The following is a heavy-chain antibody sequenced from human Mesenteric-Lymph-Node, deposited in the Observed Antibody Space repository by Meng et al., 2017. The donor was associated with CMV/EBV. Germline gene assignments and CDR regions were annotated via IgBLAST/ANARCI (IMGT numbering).Heavy chain of an antibody. J-gene: IGHJ3*02. Sequence: GESLKISCAASGFTFSSYAMHWVRQAPGKGLEYVSAISSNGGSTYYADSVKGRFTISRDNSKNTLYLQMGSLRAEDMAVYYCARLGDNFWSGPDAFDIWGQGTMVTVSS. CDR3: ARLGDNFWSGPDAFDI. CDR2: ISSNGGST. CDR1: GFTFSSYA. V-gene: IGHV3-64*02. D-gene: IGHD3-3*01.